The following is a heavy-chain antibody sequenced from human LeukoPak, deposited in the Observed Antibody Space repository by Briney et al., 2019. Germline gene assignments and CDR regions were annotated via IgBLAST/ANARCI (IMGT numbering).Heavy chain of an antibody. CDR3: ARPGGRYLGYAFDI. CDR1: GFTFTSSA. D-gene: IGHD2-15*01. Sequence: SVKVSCKASGFTFTSSAMQWVRQARGQRLEWIGWIVVGSGNTNYAQKFQERVTITRDMSTSTAYMELSSLRSEDTAVYYCARPGGRYLGYAFDIWGQGTMVTVSS. CDR2: IVVGSGNT. J-gene: IGHJ3*02. V-gene: IGHV1-58*02.